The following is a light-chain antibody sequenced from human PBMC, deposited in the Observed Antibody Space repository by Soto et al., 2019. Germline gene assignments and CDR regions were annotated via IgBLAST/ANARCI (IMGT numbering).Light chain of an antibody. CDR3: QSYDNSLSGHVV. J-gene: IGLJ2*01. Sequence: QSVLTQPPSVSGAPGQRVTISCTGSSSNIGAGFDLQWYQQLPGTAPKLLIYGNINRPSGVPDRFSGSKSGTSASLAITGLQAEDEADYYCQSYDNSLSGHVVFGGGTKLTVL. V-gene: IGLV1-40*01. CDR2: GNI. CDR1: SSNIGAGFD.